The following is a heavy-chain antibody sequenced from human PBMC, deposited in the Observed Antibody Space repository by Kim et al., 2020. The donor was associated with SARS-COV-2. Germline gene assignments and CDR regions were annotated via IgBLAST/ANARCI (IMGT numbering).Heavy chain of an antibody. Sequence: GSTYYADSVKGRFTISRDNSKNTLYLQMNSLRAEDTAVYYCAVNWGLLDYWGQGTLVTVSS. V-gene: IGHV3-66*01. D-gene: IGHD7-27*01. J-gene: IGHJ4*02. CDR2: GST. CDR3: AVNWGLLDY.